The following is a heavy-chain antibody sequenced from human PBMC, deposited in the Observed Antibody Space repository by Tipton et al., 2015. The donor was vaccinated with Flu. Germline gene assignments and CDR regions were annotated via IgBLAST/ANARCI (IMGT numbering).Heavy chain of an antibody. J-gene: IGHJ4*02. CDR1: GFTFSSYS. CDR3: ARDGSISIVAGDY. CDR2: ISSSSSYI. V-gene: IGHV3-21*01. Sequence: SLRLSCAASGFTFSSYSMNWVRQAPGKGLEWVSSISSSSSYIYYADSVKGRFTISRDNAKNSLYLQMNSLRAEDTAVYYCARDGSISIVAGDYWGQGTLVTVSS. D-gene: IGHD6-19*01.